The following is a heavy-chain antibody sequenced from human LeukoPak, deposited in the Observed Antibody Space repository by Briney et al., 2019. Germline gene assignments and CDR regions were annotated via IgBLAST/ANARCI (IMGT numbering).Heavy chain of an antibody. Sequence: GESLKILCKASGYSFTTNWFARLSQQPGKSLEWRVGVFSCNSGTRYSPSFQSHVTISADKATNTSSLHWSSLDASDTAMYYCARAPYRGGTGMDVWGQGTTVTVSS. D-gene: IGHD1-1*01. CDR2: VFSCNSGT. J-gene: IGHJ6*02. V-gene: IGHV5-51*01. CDR1: GYSFTTNW. CDR3: ARAPYRGGTGMDV.